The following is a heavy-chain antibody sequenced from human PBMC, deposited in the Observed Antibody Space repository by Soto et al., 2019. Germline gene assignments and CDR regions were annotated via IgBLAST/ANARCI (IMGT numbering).Heavy chain of an antibody. CDR3: AKEGRSASFDY. J-gene: IGHJ4*02. CDR1: GFTFSRSG. CDR2: TSYDASLK. Sequence: QVQLVESGGGVVQPGRSLRLSCAASGFTFSRSGMHWVRHAPGKGLEWVAFTSYDASLKNYVESVKGRFAISRDNSKNTLYLHMSSLRAEDTAVYYCAKEGRSASFDYWGQGTLVTVSS. D-gene: IGHD2-15*01. V-gene: IGHV3-30*18.